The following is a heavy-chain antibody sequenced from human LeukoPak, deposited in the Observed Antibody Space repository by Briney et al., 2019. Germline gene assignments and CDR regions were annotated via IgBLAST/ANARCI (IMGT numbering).Heavy chain of an antibody. CDR1: GGSISSYY. J-gene: IGHJ4*02. V-gene: IGHV4-59*08. D-gene: IGHD6-19*01. Sequence: SETLSLTCTVSGGSISSYYWSWIRQPPGKGLEWIGYIYYSGSTNYNPSLKSRVTISVDTSKNQFSLKLSSVTAADTAVYYCARHVGSVQRLVPFDYWGQGTLVTVSS. CDR3: ARHVGSVQRLVPFDY. CDR2: IYYSGST.